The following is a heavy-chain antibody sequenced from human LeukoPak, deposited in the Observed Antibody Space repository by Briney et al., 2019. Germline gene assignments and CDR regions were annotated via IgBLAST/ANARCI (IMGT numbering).Heavy chain of an antibody. J-gene: IGHJ3*02. CDR1: GGSISSSSYY. V-gene: IGHV4-39*02. CDR2: IYYSGST. D-gene: IGHD3-10*01. CDR3: ARDQDYYGSGSSAFDI. Sequence: PSETMSLTCTVSGGSISSSSYYWGWIRQPPGKGLEWIGSIYYSGSTYYNPSLKSRVTISVDTSKNQFSLKLSSVTAADTAVYYCARDQDYYGSGSSAFDIWGQGTMVTVSS.